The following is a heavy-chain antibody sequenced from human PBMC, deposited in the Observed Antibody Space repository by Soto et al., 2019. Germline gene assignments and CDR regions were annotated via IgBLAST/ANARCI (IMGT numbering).Heavy chain of an antibody. CDR1: GGSISSYY. CDR3: ARADFGVVIRGLDY. J-gene: IGHJ4*02. V-gene: IGHV4-59*01. D-gene: IGHD3-3*01. Sequence: PSETLSLTCTVSGGSISSYYWSWIRQPPGKGLGWIGYIYYSGSTNYNPSLKSRVTISVDTSKNQFSLKLSSVTAADTAVYYCARADFGVVIRGLDYWGQGTLVTVSS. CDR2: IYYSGST.